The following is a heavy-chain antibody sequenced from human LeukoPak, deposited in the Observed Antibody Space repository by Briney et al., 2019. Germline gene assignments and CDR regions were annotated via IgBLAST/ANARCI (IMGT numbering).Heavy chain of an antibody. CDR3: ARGDRVRGAFDI. Sequence: GASVKVSCKASGYTFTSYDINWVRQATGQGLEWMGWMNPNSGNPGYAQKFQGRVTITRNTSISTAYMELSSLRSEDTAVYCCARGDRVRGAFDIWGQGTMVTVSS. D-gene: IGHD3-10*01. J-gene: IGHJ3*02. CDR1: GYTFTSYD. CDR2: MNPNSGNP. V-gene: IGHV1-8*03.